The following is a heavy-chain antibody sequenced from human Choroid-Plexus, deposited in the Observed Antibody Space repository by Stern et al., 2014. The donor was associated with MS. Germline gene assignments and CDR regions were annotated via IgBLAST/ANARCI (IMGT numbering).Heavy chain of an antibody. D-gene: IGHD2/OR15-2a*01. J-gene: IGHJ5*02. CDR2: VSYDGSNK. Sequence: VHLVESGGGVVQPGRPLRLSCVASGFTFGSCAMHWVRQAPGKGLEWVVGVSYDGSNKYYADSVKGRFTISRDNSQNTLYMQMSSLRPEDTAVYYCAKDRHYLTYFFDHWGQGSLVTVSS. CDR1: GFTFGSCA. V-gene: IGHV3-30*18. CDR3: AKDRHYLTYFFDH.